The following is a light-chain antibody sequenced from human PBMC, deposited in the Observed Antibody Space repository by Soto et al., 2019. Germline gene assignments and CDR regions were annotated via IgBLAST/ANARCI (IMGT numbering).Light chain of an antibody. Sequence: DIVMTQSPDSLAVSLGERATINCKSSQSILYSTNNKNYLAWYQQKPGQPPKLLNYWASHRESGVPDRFSGSGSGTDFTLTIYSLQAEDVAVYYCQQYYSLPLTFGGGTKVEIK. J-gene: IGKJ4*01. CDR2: WAS. CDR1: QSILYSTNNKNY. CDR3: QQYYSLPLT. V-gene: IGKV4-1*01.